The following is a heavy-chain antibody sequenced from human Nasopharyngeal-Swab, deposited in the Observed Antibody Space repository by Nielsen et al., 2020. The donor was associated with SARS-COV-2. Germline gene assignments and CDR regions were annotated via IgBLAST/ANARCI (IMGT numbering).Heavy chain of an antibody. J-gene: IGHJ4*02. V-gene: IGHV3-53*01. Sequence: GGSLRLSCAASGFTVSSNYMNWVRQVPGKGLEWVSVIYSGGSTYYADSVKGRFTISRDNSKNTLYLQMNSLRVEDTAVYYCARDGGGSGWYRTFDYWGQGTLVTVSS. CDR3: ARDGGGSGWYRTFDY. D-gene: IGHD6-19*01. CDR2: IYSGGST. CDR1: GFTVSSNY.